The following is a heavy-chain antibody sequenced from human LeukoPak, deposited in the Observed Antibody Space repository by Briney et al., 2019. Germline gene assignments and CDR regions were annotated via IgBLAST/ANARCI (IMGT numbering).Heavy chain of an antibody. CDR1: GFTFSSYA. CDR3: ARDRVGATQD. Sequence: KPGGSLRLSCAASGFTFSSYAMSWVRQPPGKGLEWIGSIYYSGSTYYNPSLKSRVTISVDTSKNQFSLKLSSVTAADTAVYYCARDRVGATQDWGQGTLVTVSS. V-gene: IGHV4-39*07. J-gene: IGHJ4*02. CDR2: IYYSGST. D-gene: IGHD1-26*01.